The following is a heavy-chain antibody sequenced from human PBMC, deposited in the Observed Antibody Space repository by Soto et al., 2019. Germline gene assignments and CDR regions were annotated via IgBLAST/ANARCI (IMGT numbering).Heavy chain of an antibody. CDR1: GGTFSSYA. J-gene: IGHJ4*02. Sequence: GASVKVSCKASGGTFSSYAISWVRQAPGQGLEWMGGIIPIFGTANYAQKFQGRVTITADESTSTAYMELSSLRSEDTAVYYCARRYYDFWNQSRQYYFDYWGQGTLVTVSS. D-gene: IGHD3-3*01. CDR2: IIPIFGTA. V-gene: IGHV1-69*13. CDR3: ARRYYDFWNQSRQYYFDY.